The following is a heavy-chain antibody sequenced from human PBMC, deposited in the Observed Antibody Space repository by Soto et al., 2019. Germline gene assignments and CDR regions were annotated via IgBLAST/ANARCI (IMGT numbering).Heavy chain of an antibody. V-gene: IGHV1-69*13. J-gene: IGHJ5*02. CDR2: IIPIFGTA. Sequence: GASVKVSCKASGGTFSSYAISWVRQAPGQGLEWMGGIIPIFGTANYAQKFQGRVTITADESTSTAYMELSSLRSEDTAVYYCARERAIFGVVIPNNWFDPWGQGTLVTVSS. CDR1: GGTFSSYA. D-gene: IGHD3-3*01. CDR3: ARERAIFGVVIPNNWFDP.